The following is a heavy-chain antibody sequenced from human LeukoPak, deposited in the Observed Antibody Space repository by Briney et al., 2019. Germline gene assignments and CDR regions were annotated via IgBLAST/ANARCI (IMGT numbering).Heavy chain of an antibody. J-gene: IGHJ6*03. V-gene: IGHV1-69*05. CDR2: IIPIFGTA. Sequence: ASVRVSCKASGGTFSSYAISWVRQAPRQGLEWMGGIIPIFGTANYAQKFQGRVTITTDESTSTAYMELSSLRSEDTAVYYCARVSTMVRGAYYMDVWGKGTTVTVSS. CDR3: ARVSTMVRGAYYMDV. CDR1: GGTFSSYA. D-gene: IGHD3-10*01.